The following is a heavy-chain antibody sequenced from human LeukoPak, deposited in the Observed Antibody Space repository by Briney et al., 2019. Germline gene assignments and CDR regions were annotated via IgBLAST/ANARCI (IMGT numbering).Heavy chain of an antibody. Sequence: SVKVSCKASGGTFSSYAISWVRQAPGRGLEWMGGIIPIFGTANYAQKFQGRVTITADESTSTAYMEMSSLRSEDTAVYYCARLGTTTGYYFDYWGQGTLVTVSS. CDR3: ARLGTTTGYYFDY. J-gene: IGHJ4*02. CDR2: IIPIFGTA. D-gene: IGHD1-7*01. V-gene: IGHV1-69*13. CDR1: GGTFSSYA.